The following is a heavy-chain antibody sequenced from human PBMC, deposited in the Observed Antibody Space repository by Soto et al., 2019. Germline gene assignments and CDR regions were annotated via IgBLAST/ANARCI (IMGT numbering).Heavy chain of an antibody. Sequence: EVQLVESGGGLVQPGRSLRLSCAASGSSFQNYAMHWVRQAPGKGLEWVSGISWNRGTIGYADSVRGRFTISRDNAKNSLYLQMNSLRPEDTAFYYCVKDKLYSNYEHYFDHWGQGTLVTVSS. CDR3: VKDKLYSNYEHYFDH. CDR2: ISWNRGTI. J-gene: IGHJ4*02. V-gene: IGHV3-9*01. CDR1: GSSFQNYA. D-gene: IGHD4-4*01.